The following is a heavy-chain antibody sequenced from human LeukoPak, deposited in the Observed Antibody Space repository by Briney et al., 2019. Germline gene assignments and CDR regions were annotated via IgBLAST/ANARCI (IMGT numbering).Heavy chain of an antibody. D-gene: IGHD1-26*01. CDR3: AGASSEWELSF. CDR1: GGTFSRYA. CDR2: YIPMFRTA. Sequence: ASVKVSCKASGGTFSRYAISWVRQAPGQGLEWMGGYIPMFRTANYAQNFQNRVTITADESTSTFSVEVSSLRPEDTAVYFCAGASSEWELSFWGQGTLVTVSS. V-gene: IGHV1-69*13. J-gene: IGHJ4*02.